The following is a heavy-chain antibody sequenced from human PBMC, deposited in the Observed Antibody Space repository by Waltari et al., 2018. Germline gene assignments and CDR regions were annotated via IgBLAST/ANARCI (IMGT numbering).Heavy chain of an antibody. CDR3: ARTYQSGSYSDY. CDR1: GYPFTRYF. V-gene: IGHV1-2*02. Sequence: QVQLVQSGAEVKKPGASVKVSCKTSGYPFTRYFMHWFRQAPGQGLEWMGWINTRNGGTNYAQKYQGRVTMTRDTSISTAYMELSRLISNDTAVYYCARTYQSGSYSDYWGQGTPVTVSS. J-gene: IGHJ4*02. D-gene: IGHD1-26*01. CDR2: INTRNGGT.